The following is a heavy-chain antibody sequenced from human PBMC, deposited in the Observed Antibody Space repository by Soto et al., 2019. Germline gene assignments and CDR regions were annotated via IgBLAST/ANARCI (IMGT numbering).Heavy chain of an antibody. CDR3: ARDAGGSYYYYGMDV. J-gene: IGHJ6*02. V-gene: IGHV3-48*02. CDR1: GFTFSSYS. D-gene: IGHD1-26*01. Sequence: EVQLVESGGGLVQPGGSLRLSCAASGFTFSSYSMNWVRQAPGKGLXXXXXXXXSXSTIYYADSVKGRFTISRDNAKNSLYLQMNSLRDEDTAVYYCARDAGGSYYYYGMDVWGQGTTVTVSS. CDR2: XXXSXSTI.